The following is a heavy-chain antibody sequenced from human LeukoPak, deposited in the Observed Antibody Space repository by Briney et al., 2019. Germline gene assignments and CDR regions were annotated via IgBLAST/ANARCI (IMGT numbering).Heavy chain of an antibody. V-gene: IGHV1-2*02. J-gene: IGHJ4*02. D-gene: IGHD3-9*01. Sequence: ASVKVSCKASGYTFTGYYMHWVRQAPGQGLEWMGWINPNSGGTNYAQKFQGRVTMTRDTSISTAYMELSRLRSDDTAVYYCARLAEGWYFDWLLFDYWGQGTLVTVPS. CDR3: ARLAEGWYFDWLLFDY. CDR1: GYTFTGYY. CDR2: INPNSGGT.